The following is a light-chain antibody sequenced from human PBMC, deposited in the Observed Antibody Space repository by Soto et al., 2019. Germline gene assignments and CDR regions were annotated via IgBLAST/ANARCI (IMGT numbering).Light chain of an antibody. Sequence: QSALTQPRSVSGSPGQSVSISCTGTSSDVGGYKHVSWYQHHPGKAPNLMIFDVSKRPSGVPDRFSGSKSGTTASLTIAVLQAEDEADYYCGSSAGSYTYVFGAGTKLTVL. CDR1: SSDVGGYKH. CDR3: GSSAGSYTYV. CDR2: DVS. J-gene: IGLJ1*01. V-gene: IGLV2-11*01.